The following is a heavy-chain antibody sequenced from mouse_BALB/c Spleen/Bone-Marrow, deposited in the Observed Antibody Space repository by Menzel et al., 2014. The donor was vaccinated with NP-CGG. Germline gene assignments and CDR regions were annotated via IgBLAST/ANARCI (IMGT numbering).Heavy chain of an antibody. CDR2: INPSNGGT. V-gene: IGHV1S81*02. CDR1: GYTFXSYY. Sequence: VKLQESGAELVKPGASVKLSCKASGYTFXSYYMYWVKQRPGQGLEWIGEINPSNGGTNFNEKFKSKATLTVDKSSSTAYMQLSSLTSEDSAVYYCTRSRYDYDNAMDCWGQGTSVTVSS. D-gene: IGHD2-4*01. J-gene: IGHJ4*01. CDR3: TRSRYDYDNAMDC.